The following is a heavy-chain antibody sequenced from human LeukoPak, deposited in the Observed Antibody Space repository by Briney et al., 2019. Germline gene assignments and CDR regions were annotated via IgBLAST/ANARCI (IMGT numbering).Heavy chain of an antibody. CDR1: GFTFSSYA. V-gene: IGHV3-23*01. J-gene: IGHJ3*01. CDR2: FSATDGSA. CDR3: ARAKIAAAGTGAFDV. D-gene: IGHD6-13*01. Sequence: GGSLRLSCTASGFTFSSYAMTWVRQAPGKGLEWVSAFSATDGSAQYAESVEGRFTISRDNSKNTLFLQMNSLGAEDTAVYYCARAKIAAAGTGAFDVWGQGTLVTVSS.